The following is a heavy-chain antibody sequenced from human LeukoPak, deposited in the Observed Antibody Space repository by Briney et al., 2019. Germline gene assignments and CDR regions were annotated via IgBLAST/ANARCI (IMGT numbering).Heavy chain of an antibody. V-gene: IGHV3-30*03. CDR3: ARVQNRRTYDN. CDR2: ISYDGSNK. CDR1: GFTFSSYG. J-gene: IGHJ4*02. Sequence: PGGSLRLSCAASGFTFSSYGMHWVRQAPGKGLEWVAVISYDGSNKYYADSVKGRFTISRDNSKNTLYLQMNSLGAEDTAVYYCARVQNRRTYDNWGQGTLVTVSS.